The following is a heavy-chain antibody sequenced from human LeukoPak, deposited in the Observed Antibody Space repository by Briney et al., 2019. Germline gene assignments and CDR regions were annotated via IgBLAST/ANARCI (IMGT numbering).Heavy chain of an antibody. CDR3: ASNPASRY. CDR1: GFTFSSFW. CDR2: INSDGGNT. V-gene: IGHV3-74*01. Sequence: GGSLRLSCAASGFTFSSFWMHWVRQPPGKGLVWVSRINSDGGNTSYADSVKGRFTIARDNAKNTLYLQMNSLRAEDTAVYYCASNPASRYWGQGTLVTVSS. J-gene: IGHJ4*02. D-gene: IGHD1-14*01.